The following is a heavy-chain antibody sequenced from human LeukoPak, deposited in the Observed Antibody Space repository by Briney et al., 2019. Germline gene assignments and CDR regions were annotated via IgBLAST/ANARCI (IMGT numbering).Heavy chain of an antibody. CDR1: GYTFTSYY. D-gene: IGHD3-10*01. J-gene: IGHJ4*02. CDR2: INPSGGST. Sequence: ASVNVSCTASGYTFTSYYMHWVRQAPGQGPEWMGIINPSGGSTSYAQKFQGRVTMTRDTSTSTVYMELSSLRSEDTAVYYCARDTSPVYGSGSYDFDYWGQGTLVTVSS. CDR3: ARDTSPVYGSGSYDFDY. V-gene: IGHV1-46*01.